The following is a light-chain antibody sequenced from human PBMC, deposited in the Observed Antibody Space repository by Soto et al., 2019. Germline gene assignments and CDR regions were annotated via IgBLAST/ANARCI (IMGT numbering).Light chain of an antibody. V-gene: IGKV1-39*01. CDR3: QQSYSTPPT. CDR1: QSISSY. J-gene: IGKJ1*01. Sequence: DIQMTQSPSSLSASLVDRVTIXGRASQSISSYLNWYQQKPGKAPKLLIYAASSLQSGVPSRFSGSGSGTDFTLTISSLQPEDFATYYCQQSYSTPPTFGQGTKVDIK. CDR2: AAS.